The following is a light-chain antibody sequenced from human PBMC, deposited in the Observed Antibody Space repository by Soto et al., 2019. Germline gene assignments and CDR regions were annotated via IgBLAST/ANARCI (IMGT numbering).Light chain of an antibody. V-gene: IGKV1D-12*01. J-gene: IGKJ5*01. Sequence: DVQVTPSPSFVSASVGDRVTITCRASQGIGTWLAWYQQKPGKAPNLLIYGASNLQSGVPSRFSGSGSGTHFTLTIISLQTEDFATYYCQQTNSFPITFGQGPRLEIK. CDR3: QQTNSFPIT. CDR1: QGIGTW. CDR2: GAS.